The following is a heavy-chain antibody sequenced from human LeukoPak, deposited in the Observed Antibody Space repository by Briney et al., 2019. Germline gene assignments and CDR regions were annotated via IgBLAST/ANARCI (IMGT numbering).Heavy chain of an antibody. J-gene: IGHJ4*02. CDR1: GASISSYY. Sequence: PSETLSLTCTVSGASISSYYWSWIRQPPGKGLEWIGYIYYSGSTNYNPSLKSRVTISVDTSKNQFSLKLSSVTAADTAVYYCARGGITIFGVVNHDYWGQGTLVTVSS. CDR2: IYYSGST. CDR3: ARGGITIFGVVNHDY. V-gene: IGHV4-59*01. D-gene: IGHD3-3*01.